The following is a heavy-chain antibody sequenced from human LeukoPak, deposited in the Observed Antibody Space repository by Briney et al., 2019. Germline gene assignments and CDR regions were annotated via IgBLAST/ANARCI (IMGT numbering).Heavy chain of an antibody. D-gene: IGHD3-22*01. CDR3: ARFADYYDSSGYPIPFDY. Sequence: PGGSLRLSCAASGFTFSGYGMHWVRQAPGKGLEWVSYISSSGSTIYYADSVKGRFTISRDNAKNSLYLQMNSLRAEDTAVYYCARFADYYDSSGYPIPFDYWGQGTLVTVSS. J-gene: IGHJ4*02. V-gene: IGHV3-48*04. CDR1: GFTFSGYG. CDR2: ISSSGSTI.